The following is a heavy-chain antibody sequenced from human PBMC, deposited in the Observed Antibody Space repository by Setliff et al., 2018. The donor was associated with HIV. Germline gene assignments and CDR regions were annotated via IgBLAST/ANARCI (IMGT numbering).Heavy chain of an antibody. D-gene: IGHD3-10*01. CDR2: IDSDGSDT. CDR3: TTGEILPHFPY. Sequence: GGSLRLSCAASGLTFSNYWMHWVRQAPGKGLEWVSRIDSDGSDTNYADSVRGRFTISRDNAKNTVYLQLTSLRAEDTAVYYCTTGEILPHFPYWGQGTLVTVSS. CDR1: GLTFSNYW. V-gene: IGHV3-74*01. J-gene: IGHJ4*02.